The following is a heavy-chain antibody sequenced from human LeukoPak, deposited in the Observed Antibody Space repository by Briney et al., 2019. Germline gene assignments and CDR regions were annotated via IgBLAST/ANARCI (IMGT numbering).Heavy chain of an antibody. CDR2: INAGNGNT. CDR1: GYTFTSYA. Sequence: GASVKVSCKASGYTFTSYAMHWVRQAPGQRLEWMGWINAGNGNTKYSQKFQGRVTITRDTSASTAYMELSSLRSEDTAVYYCARGPRYCSSTSCYVSDYWGQGTLVTVSS. CDR3: ARGPRYCSSTSCYVSDY. J-gene: IGHJ4*02. V-gene: IGHV1-3*01. D-gene: IGHD2-2*01.